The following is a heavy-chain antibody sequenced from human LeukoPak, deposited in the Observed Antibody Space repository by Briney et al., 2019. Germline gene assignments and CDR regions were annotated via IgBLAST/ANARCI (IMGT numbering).Heavy chain of an antibody. J-gene: IGHJ4*02. Sequence: GGSLRLSCAASGFIFSSYGMHWVRQAPGKGLEWVAFIRYDGSNKYYADSVKGRFTISRDNSKNTLYLQVNSLRAEDTAVYYCAIPTGFDYWGQGALVTVSS. D-gene: IGHD4-17*01. V-gene: IGHV3-30*02. CDR3: AIPTGFDY. CDR2: IRYDGSNK. CDR1: GFIFSSYG.